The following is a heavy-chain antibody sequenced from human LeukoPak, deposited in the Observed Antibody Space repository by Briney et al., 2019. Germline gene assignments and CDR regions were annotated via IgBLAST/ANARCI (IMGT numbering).Heavy chain of an antibody. J-gene: IGHJ4*02. CDR2: VYYSGST. CDR1: GGSISRSSHY. Sequence: SETLSLTCIVSGGSISRSSHYWGWIRQPPGKGLEWIGSVYYSGSTYYNPSLKSRVTISIDTSKNQFSLKLSSVTAADTAVYYCARDGVSSGYYGGDYWGQGTLVTVSS. D-gene: IGHD3-22*01. CDR3: ARDGVSSGYYGGDY. V-gene: IGHV4-39*07.